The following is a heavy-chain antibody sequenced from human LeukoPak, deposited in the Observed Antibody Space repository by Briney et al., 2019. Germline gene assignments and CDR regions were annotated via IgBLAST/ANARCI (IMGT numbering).Heavy chain of an antibody. CDR2: IRYDGSNK. CDR1: GFTFSSYG. J-gene: IGHJ4*02. Sequence: GGSLRLSCAASGFTFSSYGVHWVRQAPGKGLEWVAFIRYDGSNKYYADSVKGRFTISRDNSKNTLYRQMNSLRAEDTAVYYCAKSVTGTIYYFDYWGQGTLVTVSS. CDR3: AKSVTGTIYYFDY. D-gene: IGHD1/OR15-1a*01. V-gene: IGHV3-30*02.